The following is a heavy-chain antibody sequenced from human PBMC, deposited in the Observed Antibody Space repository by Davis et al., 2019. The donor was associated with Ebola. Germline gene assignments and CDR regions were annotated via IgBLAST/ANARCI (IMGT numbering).Heavy chain of an antibody. J-gene: IGHJ6*02. CDR2: IIPIFGTT. Sequence: AASVKVSCKASGGTFSSYAISWVRQAPGQGLEWMGGIIPIFGTTNYAQKFQGWVTMTRDTSISTAYMELSRLRSDDTAVYYCARDYNHYYGMDVWGQGTTVTVSS. CDR3: ARDYNHYYGMDV. CDR1: GGTFSSYA. V-gene: IGHV1-69*05.